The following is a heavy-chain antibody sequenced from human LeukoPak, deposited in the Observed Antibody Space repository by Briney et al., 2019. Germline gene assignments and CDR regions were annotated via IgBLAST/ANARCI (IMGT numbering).Heavy chain of an antibody. D-gene: IGHD6-13*01. CDR1: GYTFATYS. Sequence: ASVKVSCKASGYTFATYSISWMRQAPGQGLEWMGWISAYNGNTNYAQKFQDRVTMTTDTSTSTAYMELSRLRSDDTAVYYCATGVAAADDVFDIWGQGTMVTVSS. J-gene: IGHJ3*02. CDR3: ATGVAAADDVFDI. CDR2: ISAYNGNT. V-gene: IGHV1-18*01.